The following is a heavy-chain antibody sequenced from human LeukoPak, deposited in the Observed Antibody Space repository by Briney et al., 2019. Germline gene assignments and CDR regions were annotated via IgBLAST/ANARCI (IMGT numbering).Heavy chain of an antibody. V-gene: IGHV4-59*11. CDR1: GGSISSHY. D-gene: IGHD3-9*01. J-gene: IGHJ3*02. Sequence: SETLSLTCTVSGGSISSHYWSWIRQSPGKGLEWIGSVYYSGTTNCNPSLKSRVTISLDTPKNQFSLKLTSVTAADTAVYYCARDGDYDILTGWSAFDIWGQGTMVTVSS. CDR3: ARDGDYDILTGWSAFDI. CDR2: VYYSGTT.